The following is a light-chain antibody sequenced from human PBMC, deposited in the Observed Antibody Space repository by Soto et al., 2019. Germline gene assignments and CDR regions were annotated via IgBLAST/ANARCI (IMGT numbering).Light chain of an antibody. CDR2: GAS. CDR1: QSVSSTY. J-gene: IGKJ4*01. CDR3: QQYGSSSLT. V-gene: IGKV3-20*01. Sequence: EIVLTQSPGTLSLSPGERATLSCRASQSVSSTYLAWYQQKPGQAPRLLIYGASSRATGIPDRFSGSGSGTNFPPTSSSLGPEDFRVYYCQQYGSSSLTLGGGTKGDIK.